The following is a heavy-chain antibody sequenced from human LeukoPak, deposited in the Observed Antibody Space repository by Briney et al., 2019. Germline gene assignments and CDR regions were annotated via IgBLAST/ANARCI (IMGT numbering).Heavy chain of an antibody. J-gene: IGHJ4*02. Sequence: GESLKISCKGSGYSFTSYWIGWVRQMPGKGLEWMGIIYPGDCDPRYSPSFQGQVTISADKSISTAYLQWSSLKASDTAMYYCARMGGIYYDSSGYYPAWFDYWGQGTLVTVSS. D-gene: IGHD3-22*01. V-gene: IGHV5-51*03. CDR1: GYSFTSYW. CDR2: IYPGDCDP. CDR3: ARMGGIYYDSSGYYPAWFDY.